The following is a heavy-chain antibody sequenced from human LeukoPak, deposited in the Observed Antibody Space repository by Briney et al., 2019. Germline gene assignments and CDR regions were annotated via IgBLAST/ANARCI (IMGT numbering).Heavy chain of an antibody. CDR1: GGSISSSSYY. V-gene: IGHV4-39*07. Sequence: PSETLSLTCTVSGGSISSSSYYWGWIRQPPGKGLAWIGSIYYSGSTYYNPSLKSRVTISVDTSKNQFSLKLSSVTAADTAVYYCARGQYGYSSSYPFDYWGQGTLVTVSS. CDR2: IYYSGST. J-gene: IGHJ4*02. D-gene: IGHD6-6*01. CDR3: ARGQYGYSSSYPFDY.